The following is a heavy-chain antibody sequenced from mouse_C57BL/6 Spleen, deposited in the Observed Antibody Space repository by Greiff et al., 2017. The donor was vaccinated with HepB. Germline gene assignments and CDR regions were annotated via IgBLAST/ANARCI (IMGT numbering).Heavy chain of an antibody. CDR1: GYTFTSYG. V-gene: IGHV1-81*01. Sequence: QVQLQQSGAELARPGASVKLSCKASGYTFTSYGISWVKQRTGQGLEWIGEIYPRSGNTYYNEKFKGKATLTADKSSSTAYMELRSLTSEDSAVYFCVRVGDYDAYWGQGTLVTVSA. J-gene: IGHJ3*01. CDR3: VRVGDYDAY. CDR2: IYPRSGNT. D-gene: IGHD2-4*01.